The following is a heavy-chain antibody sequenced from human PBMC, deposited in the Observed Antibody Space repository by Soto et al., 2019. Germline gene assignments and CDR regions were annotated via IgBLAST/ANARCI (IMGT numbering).Heavy chain of an antibody. Sequence: ASVKVSCKASGYTFTGYYMHWVRQAPGQGLEWMGWINPNSGGTNYAQKFQGWVTMTRDTSISTAYMELSRLRSDDTAVYYCVRAYSGYDPYFFDYWGQGTLVTVSS. CDR3: VRAYSGYDPYFFDY. CDR1: GYTFTGYY. CDR2: INPNSGGT. D-gene: IGHD5-12*01. J-gene: IGHJ4*02. V-gene: IGHV1-2*04.